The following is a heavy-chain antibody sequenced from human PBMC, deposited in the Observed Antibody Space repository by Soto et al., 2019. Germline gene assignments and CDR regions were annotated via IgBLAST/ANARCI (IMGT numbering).Heavy chain of an antibody. CDR3: GGGWGGEYYYDSSGSDDAFDI. J-gene: IGHJ3*02. CDR1: GFTFSSYA. D-gene: IGHD3-22*01. CDR2: ISYDGSNK. V-gene: IGHV3-30-3*01. Sequence: QVQLVESGGGVVQPGRSLRLSCAASGFTFSSYAMHWVRQAPGKGLEWVAVISYDGSNKYYADSVKGRFTISRDNSKKTLYLKIKSLRAEDMFVYWWGGGWGGEYYYDSSGSDDAFDIWGQGTMVTVSS.